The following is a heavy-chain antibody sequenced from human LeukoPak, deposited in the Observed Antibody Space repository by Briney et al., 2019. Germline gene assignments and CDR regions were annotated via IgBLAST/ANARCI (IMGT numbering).Heavy chain of an antibody. CDR2: IYYSGTT. Sequence: PSETLSLTCTVSGGSISSYYWSWIRQPPGKGLEWIGYIYYSGTTNYNPSLKSRVTISVDTSKNQFSLKLSFVTAADTAVYYCARGAKCSSTSCFRPSSRTVDYWGQGTLVTVSS. J-gene: IGHJ4*02. V-gene: IGHV4-59*12. CDR3: ARGAKCSSTSCFRPSSRTVDY. D-gene: IGHD2-2*01. CDR1: GGSISSYY.